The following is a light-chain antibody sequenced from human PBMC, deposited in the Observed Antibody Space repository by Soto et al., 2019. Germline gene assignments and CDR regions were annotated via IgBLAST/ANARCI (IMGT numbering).Light chain of an antibody. Sequence: DIQMTQSPSTLSASVRDRVTITCRASQSISSWLAWYQQKPGKAPKLLIYDASSLESGVPSRFSGSGSGTEFTLTISSLQPDDFATYYCQQYNSYWTFGQGTKVDIK. CDR1: QSISSW. CDR3: QQYNSYWT. CDR2: DAS. J-gene: IGKJ1*01. V-gene: IGKV1-5*01.